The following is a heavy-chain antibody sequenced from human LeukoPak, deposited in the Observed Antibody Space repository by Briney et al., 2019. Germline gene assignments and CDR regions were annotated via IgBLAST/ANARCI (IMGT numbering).Heavy chain of an antibody. D-gene: IGHD6-13*01. Sequence: ASVKVSCKASGYRFTSYYMHWVRRAPGQGLEWMGIINASGGSTTYAQKFQGRVTMTRDTSTSTVYMELSSLRSEDTAVYYCARDLIAAAGTTWFDPWGQGTLVTVSS. J-gene: IGHJ5*02. V-gene: IGHV1-46*01. CDR1: GYRFTSYY. CDR3: ARDLIAAAGTTWFDP. CDR2: INASGGST.